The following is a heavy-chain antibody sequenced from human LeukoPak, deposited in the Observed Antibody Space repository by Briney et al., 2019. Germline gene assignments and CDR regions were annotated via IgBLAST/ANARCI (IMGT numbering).Heavy chain of an antibody. J-gene: IGHJ5*02. D-gene: IGHD6-13*01. Sequence: ASVKVSCKASGYTFTSYAMHWVRQAPGQRLEWMGWINAGNGNTKYSQKFQGRVTITRDTSASTAYMELSSLRSEDTAVYYCARDRVAADGTWFDPWGQGTLVTVSS. CDR1: GYTFTSYA. V-gene: IGHV1-3*01. CDR2: INAGNGNT. CDR3: ARDRVAADGTWFDP.